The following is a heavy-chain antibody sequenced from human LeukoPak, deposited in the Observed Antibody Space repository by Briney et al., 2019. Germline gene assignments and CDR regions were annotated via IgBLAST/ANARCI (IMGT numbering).Heavy chain of an antibody. CDR1: GFTLSDYH. CDR3: ARSGGPGTYHQLRYSWFDP. CDR2: ITTISHYI. D-gene: IGHD3-10*01. Sequence: GGSLRLSCAASGFTLSDYHMNWVRQAPGKGLEWLSSITTISHYIYYAGAVRGRFTISRGNAKNSLYLQMNSLRGEDTAVYYCARSGGPGTYHQLRYSWFDPWGQGTLVTVSS. V-gene: IGHV3-21*01. J-gene: IGHJ5*02.